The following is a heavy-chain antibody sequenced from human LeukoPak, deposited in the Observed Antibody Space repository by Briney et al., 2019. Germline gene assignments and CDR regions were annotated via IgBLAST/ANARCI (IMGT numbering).Heavy chain of an antibody. CDR1: GFTFNHYA. J-gene: IGHJ4*02. CDR3: AKEHSVTPYYFDY. V-gene: IGHV3-23*01. CDR2: ISGSGGST. Sequence: PAGSLRLSCAASGFTFNHYALIWVRQAPGKGLEWVSPISGSGGSTYYADSVKGRFTISRDNSKNTLFLQINSLRAEDRAVYYCAKEHSVTPYYFDYRGQGTLVTVSS. D-gene: IGHD4-17*01.